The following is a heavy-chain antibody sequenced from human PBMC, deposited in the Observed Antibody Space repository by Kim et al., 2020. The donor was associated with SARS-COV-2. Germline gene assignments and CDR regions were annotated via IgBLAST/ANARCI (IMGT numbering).Heavy chain of an antibody. CDR3: AKVSSGSSGWFEYFHH. J-gene: IGHJ1*01. CDR2: IRGSGDRT. Sequence: GGSLRLSCAASGFTFNSYAMSWVRQAPGKGLEWVSGIRGSGDRTSYADSVKGRFTISRDNSRNTLYLQMDSLRAEDTAVYYCAKVSSGSSGWFEYFHHWGQGTLGTVS. V-gene: IGHV3-23*01. D-gene: IGHD6-19*01. CDR1: GFTFNSYA.